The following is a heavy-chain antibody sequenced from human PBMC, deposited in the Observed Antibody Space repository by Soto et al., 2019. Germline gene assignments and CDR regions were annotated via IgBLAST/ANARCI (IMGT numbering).Heavy chain of an antibody. V-gene: IGHV4-39*01. D-gene: IGHD3-10*01. J-gene: IGHJ6*02. CDR1: GGSISSSSYY. CDR3: ARQAYYYXSGSYFRPFYYYYGMDV. CDR2: IYYSGST. Sequence: SETLSLTCTVSGGSISSSSYYWGWIRQPPGKGLEWIGSIYYSGSTYYNPSLKSRVTISVDTSKNQFSLKLSSVTAADTAVYYCARQAYYYXSGSYFRPFYYYYGMDVWGQGTTVTVSS.